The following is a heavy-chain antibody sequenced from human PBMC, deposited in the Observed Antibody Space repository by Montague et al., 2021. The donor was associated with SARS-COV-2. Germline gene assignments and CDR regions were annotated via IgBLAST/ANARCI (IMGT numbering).Heavy chain of an antibody. Sequence: TLSLTCSVSGGSMTSALYYWSWIRQRPGKGLEWIAYINSSGGTNYNSSLRSRLSISLDASNSQFSLKLSSVTAADAAVYYCARKDIALGYGVDAWGQGTTVTVSS. V-gene: IGHV4-31*03. J-gene: IGHJ6*02. CDR1: GGSMTSALYY. CDR2: INSSGGT. CDR3: ARKDIALGYGVDA. D-gene: IGHD5-12*01.